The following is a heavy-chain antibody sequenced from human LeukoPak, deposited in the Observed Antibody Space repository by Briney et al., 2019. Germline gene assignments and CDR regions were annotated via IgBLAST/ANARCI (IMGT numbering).Heavy chain of an antibody. CDR1: GFTFSNAW. Sequence: PGGSLRLSCAASGFTFSNAWMSWVRQAPGKGLEWVGRIKSKTVGGTTDYAAPVKDRFTISRDDSKNTLYLQMNSLKTEDTAVYYCTTLHYYDSSGSVAFDIWGQGTMVTVSS. D-gene: IGHD3-22*01. CDR2: IKSKTVGGTT. J-gene: IGHJ3*02. CDR3: TTLHYYDSSGSVAFDI. V-gene: IGHV3-15*01.